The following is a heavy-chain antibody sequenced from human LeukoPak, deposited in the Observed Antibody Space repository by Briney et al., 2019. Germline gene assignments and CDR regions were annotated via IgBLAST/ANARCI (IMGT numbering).Heavy chain of an antibody. D-gene: IGHD2-8*01. CDR1: GGSISSSSYY. CDR2: IYYSGCT. V-gene: IGHV4-39*01. Sequence: SETLSLTCTVSGGSISSSSYYWGWIRQPPGKGLEWIGSIYYSGCTYYNPSLKSRVTISVDTSKNQFSLKLSSVTAADTAVYYCARVLGVYGEEYWGQGTLVTVSS. J-gene: IGHJ4*02. CDR3: ARVLGVYGEEY.